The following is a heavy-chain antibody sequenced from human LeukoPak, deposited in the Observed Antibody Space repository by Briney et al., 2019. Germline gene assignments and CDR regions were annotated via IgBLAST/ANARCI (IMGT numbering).Heavy chain of an antibody. CDR2: ISRGSDHI. Sequence: GGSLRLSCAASGFTFSSYAMNWVRQAPGKGLEWVSSISRGSDHIFYADSMKGRFTISRDNAKNSLYLQMNSLGDEDTAVYYCARPYDTRGYFPDYWGQGTLVTVSS. CDR1: GFTFSSYA. D-gene: IGHD3-22*01. CDR3: ARPYDTRGYFPDY. J-gene: IGHJ4*02. V-gene: IGHV3-21*01.